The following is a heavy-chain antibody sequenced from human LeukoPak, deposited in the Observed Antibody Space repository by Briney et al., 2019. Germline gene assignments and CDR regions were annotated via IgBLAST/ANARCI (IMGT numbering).Heavy chain of an antibody. D-gene: IGHD3-10*01. CDR1: GYSISSGYY. CDR3: ARDSSLGSGPLDGFDI. V-gene: IGHV4-38-2*02. J-gene: IGHJ3*02. Sequence: TSETLSRTCAVSGYSISSGYYWGWIRQPPGKGLEFIASIYHSGSTYYNSPLKSRVTISVDTSKNQFSLNLNSVTAADTALYYCARDSSLGSGPLDGFDIWGQGTLVTVSS. CDR2: IYHSGST.